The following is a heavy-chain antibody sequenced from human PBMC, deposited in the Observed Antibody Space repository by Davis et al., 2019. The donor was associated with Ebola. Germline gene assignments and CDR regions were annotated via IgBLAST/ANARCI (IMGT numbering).Heavy chain of an antibody. CDR1: GFTFSNYW. Sequence: GGSLRLSCAASGFTFSNYWMSWARQAPGKGLEWVAKIKLDGSEKYYVDSVKGRFAISRDNAKNTLYLQMNSLRAEDTAVYYCARDLGITMIVLRPFDYWGQGTLVTVSS. D-gene: IGHD3-22*01. CDR3: ARDLGITMIVLRPFDY. J-gene: IGHJ4*02. CDR2: IKLDGSEK. V-gene: IGHV3-7*01.